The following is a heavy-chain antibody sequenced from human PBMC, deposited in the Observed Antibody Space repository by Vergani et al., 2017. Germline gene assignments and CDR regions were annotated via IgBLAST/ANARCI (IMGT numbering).Heavy chain of an antibody. J-gene: IGHJ6*03. Sequence: EVQLVESGGGLVKPGGSLRLSCAASGFTFSNAWMSWVRQAPGKGLEWVGRIKSKTDGGTTDYAAPVKGRFTISRDDSKNTLYLQMNSLKTEDTAVYYWTTDGYGSGGSCYYYYMDVWGKGTTVTVSS. V-gene: IGHV3-15*01. CDR2: IKSKTDGGTT. D-gene: IGHD2-15*01. CDR3: TTDGYGSGGSCYYYYMDV. CDR1: GFTFSNAW.